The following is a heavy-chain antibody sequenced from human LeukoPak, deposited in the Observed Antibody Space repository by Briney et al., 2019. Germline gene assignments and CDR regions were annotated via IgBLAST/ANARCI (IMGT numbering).Heavy chain of an antibody. CDR1: GFIFSSYE. J-gene: IGHJ6*04. D-gene: IGHD3-10*02. Sequence: GGSLRLSCEASGFIFSSYEMNWVRQAPGKGLEWVSYISSSGYTIYYADSVKGRFTISRDNAKNSLYLQMNSLRAEDTAVYYCAELGITMIGGVWGKGTTVTISS. CDR2: ISSSGYTI. CDR3: AELGITMIGGV. V-gene: IGHV3-48*03.